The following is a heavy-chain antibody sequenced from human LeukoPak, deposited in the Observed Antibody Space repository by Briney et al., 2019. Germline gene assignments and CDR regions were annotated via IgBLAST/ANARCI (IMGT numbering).Heavy chain of an antibody. D-gene: IGHD6-19*01. CDR3: VRRLRGWSSGFDY. J-gene: IGHJ4*02. CDR1: GFTFSSYD. CDR2: IGAAGEM. Sequence: GGSLRLSCAASGFTFSSYDMHWVRQATGKGLEWVSTIGAAGEMFYPGSVKGRFTISRDDVKNSMYLQMNSLRAGDTAVCYCVRRLRGWSSGFDYWGQGILVTVSS. V-gene: IGHV3-13*04.